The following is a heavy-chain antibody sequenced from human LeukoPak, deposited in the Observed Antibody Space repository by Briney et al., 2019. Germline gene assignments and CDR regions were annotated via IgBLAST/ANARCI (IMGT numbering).Heavy chain of an antibody. J-gene: IGHJ6*02. CDR2: IIPMTDVS. Sequence: GASVKVSCKPAGGSFSRYSISCVRQAPGQGLEWMGRIIPMTDVSTYEQKFQGRVTITAAYMELSSLEPDDTAVYYCARVPPERTGYLGRGGTSYSYYGMDVWGQGTTVTVSS. D-gene: IGHD3/OR15-3a*01. V-gene: IGHV1-69*04. CDR1: GGSFSRYS. CDR3: ARVPPERTGYLGRGGTSYSYYGMDV.